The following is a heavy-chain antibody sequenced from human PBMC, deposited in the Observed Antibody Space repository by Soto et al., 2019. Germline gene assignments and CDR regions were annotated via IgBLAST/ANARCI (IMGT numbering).Heavy chain of an antibody. CDR2: IFWDDDK. Sequence: QITLKESGPTLVKPTQTLTLTCTSSGFSLSTTGVGVGWIRQPPGTALEWIALIFWDDDKRYSASLKSRLTITKDTSKNQVVLTMTDMDPLDTATYYCTHIRGGPYYYYGMDVWGQGTTVTVSS. D-gene: IGHD3-10*01. J-gene: IGHJ6*02. V-gene: IGHV2-5*02. CDR3: THIRGGPYYYYGMDV. CDR1: GFSLSTTGVG.